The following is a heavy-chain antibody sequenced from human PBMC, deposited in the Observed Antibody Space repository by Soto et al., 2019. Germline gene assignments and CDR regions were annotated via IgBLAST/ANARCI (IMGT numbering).Heavy chain of an antibody. CDR1: GFSLSTIY. CDR3: ATFPPKFSSSPKSDDRDV. D-gene: IGHD2-2*01. Sequence: EVQLVESGGGLIQPGGSLRLSCAASGFSLSTIYMSWVRQTPGKGLEWVSLIYGGASTYYADSVKGRCTVSRNKSKNTPSPQMNSLRAEYTAVYFFATFPPKFSSSPKSDDRDVWGQGTRVTVSS. J-gene: IGHJ6*02. CDR2: IYGGAST. V-gene: IGHV3-53*01.